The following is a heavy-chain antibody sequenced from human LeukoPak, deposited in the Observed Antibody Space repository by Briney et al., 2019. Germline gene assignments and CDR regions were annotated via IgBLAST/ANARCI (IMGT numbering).Heavy chain of an antibody. CDR3: GRTRGYSYGSYFDC. V-gene: IGHV3-21*01. D-gene: IGHD5-18*01. CDR1: GFSFSSYS. J-gene: IGHJ4*02. CDR2: ISSSGSFI. Sequence: GGSLRLPCAASGFSFSSYSVNWVRQAPGKGLECVSSISSSGSFIYYADSVKGRFTISRDNAKNSLYLQMNSLRAEDTAVYYCGRTRGYSYGSYFDCWGQGTLVTVSS.